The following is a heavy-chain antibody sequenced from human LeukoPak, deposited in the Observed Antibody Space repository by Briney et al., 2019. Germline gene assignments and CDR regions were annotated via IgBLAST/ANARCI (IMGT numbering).Heavy chain of an antibody. J-gene: IGHJ6*02. CDR2: IRYDGSNK. V-gene: IGHV3-30*02. Sequence: GGSLRLSCAASGFTFSSYGMHWVRQAPGKGLEWVAFIRYDGSNKYYADSVKGRFTISRDNSKNTLYLQMNSLRAEDTAVYYCARVLEGVAPNPIVLYYYYYGMDVWGQGTTVTVSS. CDR1: GFTFSSYG. D-gene: IGHD5-24*01. CDR3: ARVLEGVAPNPIVLYYYYYGMDV.